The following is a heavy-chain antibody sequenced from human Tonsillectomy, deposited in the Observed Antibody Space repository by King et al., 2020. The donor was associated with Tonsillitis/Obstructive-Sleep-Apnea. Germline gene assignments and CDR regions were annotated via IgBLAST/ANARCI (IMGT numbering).Heavy chain of an antibody. V-gene: IGHV1-8*01. J-gene: IGHJ6*03. D-gene: IGHD1-26*01. CDR2: MNPTSGNT. CDR3: ARGRFSGTYAGERYYSYLDV. CDR1: GYSFTSDD. Sequence: QLAQSGAEVQKPGASVRVSCKASGYSFTSDDIIWVRKTTGQGLEWMGWMNPTSGNTAYAHKFQGRVTMTRNISISTAYMELNSLRSEDTAVFYCARGRFSGTYAGERYYSYLDVWGNGTTVTVSS.